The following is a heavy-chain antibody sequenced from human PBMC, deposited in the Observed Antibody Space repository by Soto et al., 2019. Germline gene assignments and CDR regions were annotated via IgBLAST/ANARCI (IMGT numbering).Heavy chain of an antibody. V-gene: IGHV3-21*01. Sequence: WGSLRLSCAASGFNFNTYTMNWVRQAPGKGLEWVSSISSGSTYIYNADSVKGRFTISRDNAKNSLYLQMNSLRAEDTAVYYCARNNSYFDLWGRGTLVTVSS. J-gene: IGHJ2*01. CDR3: ARNNSYFDL. CDR1: GFNFNTYT. CDR2: ISSGSTYI.